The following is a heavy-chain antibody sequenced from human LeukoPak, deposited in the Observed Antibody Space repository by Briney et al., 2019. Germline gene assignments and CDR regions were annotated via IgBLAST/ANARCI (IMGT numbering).Heavy chain of an antibody. CDR2: MNPNSGNT. Sequence: ASVKVSCKASGYTFTSYDINWVRQATGQGLEWMGWMNPNSGNTGYAQKFQGRVTMTRNTSISTAYMELSSLRSEDTAVYYCARGVEGYCSSTSCYFSSWGQGTLVTVSS. CDR1: GYTFTSYD. V-gene: IGHV1-8*01. CDR3: ARGVEGYCSSTSCYFSS. J-gene: IGHJ5*02. D-gene: IGHD2-2*01.